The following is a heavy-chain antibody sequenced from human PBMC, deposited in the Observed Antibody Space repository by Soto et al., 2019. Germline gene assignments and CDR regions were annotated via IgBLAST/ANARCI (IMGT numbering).Heavy chain of an antibody. J-gene: IGHJ4*02. CDR3: ARVQGYSYGSDIVEAY. CDR1: GLTFSNYA. CDR2: ILYDGSKS. V-gene: IGHV3-30-3*01. Sequence: PGGSLRLACAASGLTFSNYAMHWVRQAPGKGLEWVAVILYDGSKSYYADSVKGRFTISRDNSNNTLFLQMSDLRREDTALYYCARVQGYSYGSDIVEAYWGKGTPVPVTS. D-gene: IGHD5-12*01.